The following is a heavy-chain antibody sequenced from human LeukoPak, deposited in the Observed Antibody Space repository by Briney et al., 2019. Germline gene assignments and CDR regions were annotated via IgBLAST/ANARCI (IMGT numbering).Heavy chain of an antibody. CDR1: GGSISSSSYY. Sequence: PSETLSLTCTVSGGSISSSSYYWGWIRQPPGKGLEWIGSIYYSGSTYYNPSLKSRVTISVDTSKNQFSLKLSSVTAADTAVYCCAIRIQLWESGLIDYWGQGTLVTVSS. CDR2: IYYSGST. D-gene: IGHD5-18*01. CDR3: AIRIQLWESGLIDY. V-gene: IGHV4-39*01. J-gene: IGHJ4*02.